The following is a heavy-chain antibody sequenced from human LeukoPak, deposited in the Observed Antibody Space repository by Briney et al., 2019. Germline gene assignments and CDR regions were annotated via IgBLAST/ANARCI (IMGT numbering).Heavy chain of an antibody. CDR1: GFMVSSYG. Sequence: GGSLRLSCAASGFMVSSYGMHWVRQAPGKGLEWVAVISYDGSNKYCGDSVKGRFTISRDNSKNTLYLQMNSLRAEDTAVYYCARDRSTDFWSGYYTNYFDYWGQGTLVTVSS. CDR2: ISYDGSNK. V-gene: IGHV3-30*03. D-gene: IGHD3-3*01. CDR3: ARDRSTDFWSGYYTNYFDY. J-gene: IGHJ4*02.